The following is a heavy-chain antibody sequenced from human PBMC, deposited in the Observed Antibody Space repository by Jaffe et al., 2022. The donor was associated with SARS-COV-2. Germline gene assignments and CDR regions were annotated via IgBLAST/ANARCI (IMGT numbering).Heavy chain of an antibody. CDR1: GFTFSSYS. CDR2: ISSSSSYI. Sequence: EVQLVESGGGLVKPGGSLRLSCAASGFTFSSYSMNWVRQAPGKGLEWVSSISSSSSYIYYADSVKGRFTISRDNAKNSLYLQMNSLRAEDTAVYYCARDNGGIAVAVYYYYGMDVWGQGTTVTVSS. CDR3: ARDNGGIAVAVYYYYGMDV. V-gene: IGHV3-21*01. D-gene: IGHD6-19*01. J-gene: IGHJ6*02.